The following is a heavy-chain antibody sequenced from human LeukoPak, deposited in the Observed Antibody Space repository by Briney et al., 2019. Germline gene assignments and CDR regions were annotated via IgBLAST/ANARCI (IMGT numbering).Heavy chain of an antibody. CDR3: ARAVLLWFGEPYYYYGMDV. CDR1: GGSISSYY. V-gene: IGHV4-59*01. Sequence: PSETLSLTCTVSGGSISSYYWSWIRQPPGKGLEWIGYIYYSGSTNYNPSLKSRVTISVDTSKNQFSLKLSSVTAADTVVYYCARAVLLWFGEPYYYYGMDVWGQGTTVTVSS. CDR2: IYYSGST. D-gene: IGHD3-10*01. J-gene: IGHJ6*02.